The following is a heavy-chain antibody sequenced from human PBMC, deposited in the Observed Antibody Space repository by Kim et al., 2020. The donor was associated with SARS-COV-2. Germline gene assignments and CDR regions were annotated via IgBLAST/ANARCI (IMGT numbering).Heavy chain of an antibody. CDR3: AKITTPGIAVAGTFDY. J-gene: IGHJ4*02. V-gene: IGHV3-23*01. Sequence: GGSLRLSCAASGFTFSSYAMSWVRQAPGKGLEWVSAISGSGGSTYYADSVKGRFTISRDNSKNTLYLQMNSLRAEDTAVYYCAKITTPGIAVAGTFDYWGQGALVTVSS. CDR2: ISGSGGST. D-gene: IGHD6-19*01. CDR1: GFTFSSYA.